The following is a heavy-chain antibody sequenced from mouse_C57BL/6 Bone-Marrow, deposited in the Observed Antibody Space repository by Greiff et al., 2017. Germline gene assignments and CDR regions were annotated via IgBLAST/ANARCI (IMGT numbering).Heavy chain of an antibody. J-gene: IGHJ2*01. Sequence: QVQLQQSGPELVRPGASVKISCKAPGYTFTSHWMQWVRQRPGQGLEWIGDIFPGSGSTYYNEKFKGKATLTVDTSSSPAYMQLSSLTSEDSAVYFFARGKRLGYFDYWGQGTTLTVSS. V-gene: IGHV1-56*01. CDR2: IFPGSGST. CDR3: ARGKRLGYFDY. D-gene: IGHD4-1*01. CDR1: GYTFTSHW.